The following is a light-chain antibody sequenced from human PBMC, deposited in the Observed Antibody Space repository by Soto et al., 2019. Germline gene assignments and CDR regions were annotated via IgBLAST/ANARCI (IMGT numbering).Light chain of an antibody. CDR3: QQYNNWST. V-gene: IGKV3D-15*01. CDR1: QSVSSN. Sequence: EILMTQSPATLSLFPGERATLSCWASQSVSSNLAWYQQKPGQAPRLLIYGASTRATGIPARFSGSGAGTEFTLTISSLQSEDFAVYYCQQYNNWSTFGGGTKVDIK. J-gene: IGKJ4*01. CDR2: GAS.